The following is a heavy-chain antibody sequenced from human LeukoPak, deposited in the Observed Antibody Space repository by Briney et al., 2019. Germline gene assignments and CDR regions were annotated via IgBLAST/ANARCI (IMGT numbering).Heavy chain of an antibody. CDR3: AKDGSDNWNHDFDY. CDR2: MNPNSGNT. J-gene: IGHJ4*02. V-gene: IGHV1-8*01. Sequence: GASVKVSCKASGYTFTSYDINWVRQATGQGLEWMGWMNPNSGNTGYAQKFQGRVTMTRNTSISTAYMELSSLRAEDTAVYYCAKDGSDNWNHDFDYWGQGTLVTVSS. D-gene: IGHD1-14*01. CDR1: GYTFTSYD.